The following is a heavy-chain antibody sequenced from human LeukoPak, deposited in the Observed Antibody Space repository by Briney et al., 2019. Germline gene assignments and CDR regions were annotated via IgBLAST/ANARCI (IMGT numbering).Heavy chain of an antibody. J-gene: IGHJ3*02. CDR3: MRVLYNWTQGDI. Sequence: GASVKVSCKASGGTFSSYAITWVRQAPGQGLEWMGGIIPIFGTANYAQRFQGRVTITTDDSTRTAYMELNSLRSEDTAVYYCMRVLYNWTQGDIWGQGTMVTVSS. V-gene: IGHV1-69*05. CDR1: GGTFSSYA. D-gene: IGHD1-20*01. CDR2: IIPIFGTA.